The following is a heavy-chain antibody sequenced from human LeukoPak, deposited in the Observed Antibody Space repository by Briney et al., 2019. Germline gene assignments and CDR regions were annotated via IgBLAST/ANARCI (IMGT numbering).Heavy chain of an antibody. CDR1: GGSISSYY. CDR3: ARRRITMVRGVIITGFDY. Sequence: SETLSLTCTVSGGSISSYYWSWIRQPPGKGLEWIGFIYDSGSTNYNPSLKSRVTISVDTSKNQFSLKLSSVTAADTAVYYCARRRITMVRGVIITGFDYWGQGTLVTVSS. D-gene: IGHD3-10*01. CDR2: IYDSGST. V-gene: IGHV4-59*12. J-gene: IGHJ4*02.